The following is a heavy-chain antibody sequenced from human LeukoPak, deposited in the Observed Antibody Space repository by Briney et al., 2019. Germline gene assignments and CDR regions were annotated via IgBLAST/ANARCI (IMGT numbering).Heavy chain of an antibody. J-gene: IGHJ4*02. CDR1: GYTFTSYY. CDR3: AREGVIAAAEPLKFDY. V-gene: IGHV1-46*01. Sequence: ASVKVSCKASGYTFTSYYMHWVRQAPGQGLEWMGIINPSGGSTSYAQKFQGRVTMTRDTSTSTVYVELSSLRSEDTAVYYCAREGVIAAAEPLKFDYWGQGTLVTVSS. CDR2: INPSGGST. D-gene: IGHD6-13*01.